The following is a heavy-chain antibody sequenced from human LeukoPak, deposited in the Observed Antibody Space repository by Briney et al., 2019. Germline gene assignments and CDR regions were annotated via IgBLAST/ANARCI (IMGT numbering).Heavy chain of an antibody. D-gene: IGHD3-10*01. J-gene: IGHJ4*02. CDR3: ARYYYGSGSYYGYIDY. Sequence: PSETLSLTCTVSGGSISSGSYYWSWIRQPAGKGLEWIGYIYYSGSTNYNPSLKSRAIISVDTSKNQFSLNLSSVTAADTAVYYCARYYYGSGSYYGYIDYWGQGTLVIVSS. CDR1: GGSISSGSYY. CDR2: IYYSGST. V-gene: IGHV4-61*10.